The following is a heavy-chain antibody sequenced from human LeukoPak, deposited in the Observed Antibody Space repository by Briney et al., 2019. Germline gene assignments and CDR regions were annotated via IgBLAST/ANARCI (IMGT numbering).Heavy chain of an antibody. V-gene: IGHV4-4*07. CDR3: ARRAFYDDTSGRGYYFDY. J-gene: IGHJ4*02. D-gene: IGHD3-22*01. CDR2: IYTSGGT. Sequence: SETLSLTCTVSGGIIGSYYWSWIRQPAGKGLEWIGRIYTSGGTVYNPSLKSRVTMSVDTSKNQFSLKLSSVTAADTAVNYCARRAFYDDTSGRGYYFDYWGQGTLVTVSS. CDR1: GGIIGSYY.